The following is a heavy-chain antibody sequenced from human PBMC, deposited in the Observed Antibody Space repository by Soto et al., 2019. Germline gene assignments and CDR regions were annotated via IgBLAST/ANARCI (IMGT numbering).Heavy chain of an antibody. CDR1: GGTFSSYA. CDR3: ARDPLGEPYGVTYYYYYGMDV. V-gene: IGHV1-69*13. CDR2: IIPIFGTA. J-gene: IGHJ6*02. Sequence: GASVKVSCKASGGTFSSYAISWVRQAPGQGLEWMGGIIPIFGTANYAQKFQGRVTITADESTSTAYMELSSLRSEDTAVYYCARDPLGEPYGVTYYYYYGMDVWGQGTTVTVSS. D-gene: IGHD4-17*01.